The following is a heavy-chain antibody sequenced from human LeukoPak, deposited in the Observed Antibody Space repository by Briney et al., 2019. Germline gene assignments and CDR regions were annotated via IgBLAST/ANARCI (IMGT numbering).Heavy chain of an antibody. J-gene: IGHJ3*02. Sequence: PSETLSLTCVVSGGSISSTSYYWGWIRQPPGKGLEWIGSIYYSGSTYYSPSLKSRVTISVDTSKNQFSLKLSSVTAADTAVYYCARGRYSSSRAFDIWGQGTMVTVSS. CDR1: GGSISSTSYY. V-gene: IGHV4-39*07. CDR2: IYYSGST. D-gene: IGHD6-6*01. CDR3: ARGRYSSSRAFDI.